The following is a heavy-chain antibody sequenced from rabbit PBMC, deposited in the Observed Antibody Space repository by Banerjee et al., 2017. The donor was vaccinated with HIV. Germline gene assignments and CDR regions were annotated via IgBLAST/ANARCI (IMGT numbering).Heavy chain of an antibody. CDR2: IYSSNGDK. CDR3: ARDLAGVIGWNFGL. V-gene: IGHV1S47*01. J-gene: IGHJ6*01. D-gene: IGHD4-1*01. Sequence: LTLTCKASGSDISSNAMCWVRQAPGKGLELIACIYSSNGDKWYASWVNGRFTISRSTSLNTVDLKMTSLTVADTATYFCARDLAGVIGWNFGLWGQGTLVTVS. CDR1: GSDISSNA.